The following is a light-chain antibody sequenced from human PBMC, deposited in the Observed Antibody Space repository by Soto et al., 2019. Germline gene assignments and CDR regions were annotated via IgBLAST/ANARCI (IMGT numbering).Light chain of an antibody. J-gene: IGKJ2*01. V-gene: IGKV1-5*01. CDR3: QQYNSYPYN. Sequence: DIQMTQSPSTLSASVGDRVTITCRAGQSISSWLAWYQQKPGKAPKLLIYDASSLESGVPSRFSGSGSGTEFTLTISSLQPDDFATYYCQQYNSYPYNFGQGTKLEIK. CDR2: DAS. CDR1: QSISSW.